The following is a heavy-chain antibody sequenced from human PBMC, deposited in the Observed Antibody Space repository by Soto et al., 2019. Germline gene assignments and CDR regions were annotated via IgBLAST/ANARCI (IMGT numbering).Heavy chain of an antibody. CDR1: GYSFTSYW. CDR2: IYPGDSDT. V-gene: IGHV5-51*01. CDR3: ARLATGYSSSNWFDP. J-gene: IGHJ5*02. Sequence: GESLKISCKGSGYSFTSYWIGWVRQMPGKGLEWMGTIYPGDSDTRYSPSFQGQVTISADKSISTAYLQWSSLKASDTAMYYCARLATGYSSSNWFDPWGQGTLVTVSS. D-gene: IGHD6-6*01.